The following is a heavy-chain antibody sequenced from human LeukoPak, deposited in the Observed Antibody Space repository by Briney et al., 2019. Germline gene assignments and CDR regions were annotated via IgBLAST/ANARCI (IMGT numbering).Heavy chain of an antibody. CDR1: GFTFSSYE. V-gene: IGHV3-15*01. D-gene: IGHD5-18*01. J-gene: IGHJ4*02. CDR2: IKTKTDGGTT. CDR3: TTGTWIQLWLADY. Sequence: GGSLRLSCVASGFTFSSYEMNWVRQAPGKGLEWVGHIKTKTDGGTTDYAAPVKGRFTISRDDSKNTLYLQMNSLKTEDTALYYCTTGTWIQLWLADYWGQGTLVTVSS.